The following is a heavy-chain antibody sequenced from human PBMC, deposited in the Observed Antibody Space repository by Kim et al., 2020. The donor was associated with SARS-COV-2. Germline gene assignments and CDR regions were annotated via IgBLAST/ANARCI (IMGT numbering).Heavy chain of an antibody. CDR1: GYTFTGYY. D-gene: IGHD3-16*02. Sequence: ASVKVSCKASGYTFTGYYMHWVRQAPGQGLEWMGRINPNSGGTNYAQKFQGRVTMTRDTSISTAYMELSRLRSDDTAVYYCARGSTFMITFGGVIALWGQGTLVTVSS. V-gene: IGHV1-2*06. J-gene: IGHJ4*02. CDR3: ARGSTFMITFGGVIAL. CDR2: INPNSGGT.